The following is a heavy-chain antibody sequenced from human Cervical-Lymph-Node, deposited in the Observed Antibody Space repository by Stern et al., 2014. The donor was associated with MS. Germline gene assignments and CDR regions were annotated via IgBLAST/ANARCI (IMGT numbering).Heavy chain of an antibody. CDR1: GVSITSSSFY. J-gene: IGHJ4*02. Sequence: VQLQESGPGLVKPSQTLSLTCTVSGVSITSSSFYWTWIRQPAGNGLEWIGRIYVRGHTDYNPSLKGRVTMSLDASKNQFSLEWTSVTADDTAVYYCARQAGYYDNSAYYNYWGQGTLVTVSS. CDR3: ARQAGYYDNSAYYNY. CDR2: IYVRGHT. D-gene: IGHD3-22*01. V-gene: IGHV4-61*02.